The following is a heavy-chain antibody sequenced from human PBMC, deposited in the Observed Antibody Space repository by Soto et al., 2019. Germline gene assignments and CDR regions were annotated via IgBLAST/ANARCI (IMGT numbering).Heavy chain of an antibody. CDR3: AKETRCSGGSCYHFDY. D-gene: IGHD2-15*01. CDR1: GFTFDDYA. V-gene: IGHV3-9*01. J-gene: IGHJ4*02. CDR2: ISWNSGSI. Sequence: EVQLVESGGGLVQPGRSLRLSCAASGFTFDDYAMHWVRQAPGKGLEWVSGISWNSGSIGYADSVKGRFTISRDNAKNSLYLQMNSLRAEDTALYSCAKETRCSGGSCYHFDYWGQGTLVTVSS.